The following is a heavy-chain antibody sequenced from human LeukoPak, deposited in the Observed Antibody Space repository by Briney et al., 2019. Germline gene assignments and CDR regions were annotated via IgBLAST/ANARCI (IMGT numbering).Heavy chain of an antibody. J-gene: IGHJ4*02. Sequence: GGSLRLSCAASGFTFSSYGMHWVRQAPGKGLEWVAFIRYDGSNKYYADSVKGRFTISRDNAKSSLHLQMNSLRAEDTAVYYCVRGGGRGDYNERYYFDYWGQGTLVTVSS. CDR3: VRGGGRGDYNERYYFDY. CDR2: IRYDGSNK. V-gene: IGHV3-30*02. D-gene: IGHD3-22*01. CDR1: GFTFSSYG.